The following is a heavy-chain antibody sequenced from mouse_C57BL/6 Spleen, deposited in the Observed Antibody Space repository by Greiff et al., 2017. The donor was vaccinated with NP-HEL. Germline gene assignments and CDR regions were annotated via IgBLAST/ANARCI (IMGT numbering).Heavy chain of an antibody. D-gene: IGHD2-4*01. Sequence: VKLQESGAELARPGASVKLSCKASGYTFTSYGISWVKQRTGQGLEWIGEIYPRSGNTYYNEKFKGKATLTADKSSSTAYMELRSLTSEDSAVYFCATGDYDVAYWGQGTLVTVSA. V-gene: IGHV1-81*01. CDR2: IYPRSGNT. CDR1: GYTFTSYG. CDR3: ATGDYDVAY. J-gene: IGHJ3*01.